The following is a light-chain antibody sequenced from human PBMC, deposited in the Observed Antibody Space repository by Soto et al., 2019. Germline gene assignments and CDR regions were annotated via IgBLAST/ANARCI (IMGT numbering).Light chain of an antibody. CDR2: GAS. V-gene: IGKV3-20*01. Sequence: EIVLTQSPGSLSLSPGERATLSCRASRSVDTDYLAWYQQKPGQAPRLLIYGASNRATGIPDRFSGSGSGTDFTLTIRRLESEDFAVYYCQQYYNPVVTFGGGTKVEIK. CDR1: RSVDTDY. CDR3: QQYYNPVVT. J-gene: IGKJ4*01.